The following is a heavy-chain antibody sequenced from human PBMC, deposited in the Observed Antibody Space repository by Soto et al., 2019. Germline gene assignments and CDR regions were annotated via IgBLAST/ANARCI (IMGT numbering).Heavy chain of an antibody. CDR3: AREATGVDY. CDR1: GGTFSSYA. CDR2: IIPIFGTA. J-gene: IGHJ4*02. V-gene: IGHV1-69*05. D-gene: IGHD2-8*02. Sequence: SVKVSCKASGGTFSSYAISWVRQAPGQGLEWMGGIIPIFGTANYAQKLQGRVTITTDTSTSTAYMELRSLRSDDTAVYYCAREATGVDYWGQGTLVTVSS.